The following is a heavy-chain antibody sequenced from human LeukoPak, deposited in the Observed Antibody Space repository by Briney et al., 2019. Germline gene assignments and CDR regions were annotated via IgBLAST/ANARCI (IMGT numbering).Heavy chain of an antibody. CDR2: IHYSGST. D-gene: IGHD2/OR15-2a*01. CDR1: GGSISSSNYY. J-gene: IGHJ5*02. Sequence: SETLSLTCTVSGGSISSSNYYWSWIRQPPGKGLEWIGYIHYSGSTNYNPSLKSRVTISVDTSKNQFFLKLSSVTAADTAVYYCARGNTVWRPWGQGTLVTVSS. CDR3: ARGNTVWRP. V-gene: IGHV4-61*01.